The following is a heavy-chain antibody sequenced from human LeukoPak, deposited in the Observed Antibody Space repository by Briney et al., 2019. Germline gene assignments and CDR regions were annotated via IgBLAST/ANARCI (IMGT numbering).Heavy chain of an antibody. CDR2: INPNSGGT. D-gene: IGHD6-19*01. J-gene: IGHJ5*02. CDR3: ARVGGWARRWFDP. CDR1: GYTFTGYY. Sequence: ASVKVSCKASGYTFTGYYMHWVRQAPGQGLEWMGWINPNSGGTNYAQKFQGRVTMTRDTSISTAYMELSRLRSDDTTVYYCARVGGWARRWFDPWGQGTLVTVSS. V-gene: IGHV1-2*02.